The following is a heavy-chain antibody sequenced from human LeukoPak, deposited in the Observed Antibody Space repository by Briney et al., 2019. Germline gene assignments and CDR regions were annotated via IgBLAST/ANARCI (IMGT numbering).Heavy chain of an antibody. CDR1: GGSISSSSYY. V-gene: IGHV4-39*07. CDR2: IYYSGST. J-gene: IGHJ4*02. D-gene: IGHD3-22*01. Sequence: SETLSLTCTVSGGSISSSSYYWGWIRQPPGKGLEWIGSIYYSGSTYYNPSLKSRVTISVDTSKNQFSLKLSSVTAADTAVYYCARGWGLYYDSRSFDYWGRGTLVTVSS. CDR3: ARGWGLYYDSRSFDY.